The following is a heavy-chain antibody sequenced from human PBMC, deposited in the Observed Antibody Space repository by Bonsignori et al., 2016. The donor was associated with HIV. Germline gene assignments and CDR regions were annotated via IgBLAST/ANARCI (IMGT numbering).Heavy chain of an antibody. CDR2: INQDGSEK. D-gene: IGHD1-26*01. J-gene: IGHJ6*03. CDR3: ARNRAWPTDTWDIFYYYYYMDV. V-gene: IGHV3-7*01. CDR1: GFTFSSYL. Sequence: GGSLRLSCAGSGFTFSSYLMTWVRQTPAKGLEWVANINQDGSEKYYVDSAKGRFTISRDNTKNSLYLQMNSLTAEDTAEYYCARNRAWPTDTWDIFYYYYYMDVWGQGTTVTVSS.